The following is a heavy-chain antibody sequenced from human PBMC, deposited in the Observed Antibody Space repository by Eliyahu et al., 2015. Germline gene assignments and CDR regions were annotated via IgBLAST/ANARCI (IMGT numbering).Heavy chain of an antibody. V-gene: IGHV3-30*18. CDR1: XFXFSSYG. D-gene: IGHD4-11*01. J-gene: IGHJ4*02. CDR3: AKMTTGPNAEDY. Sequence: QVQLVESGGGVVQPGRSLRLSCAASXFXFSSYGMHWVRQAPGKGLEWVAVISYDGSNKYYADSVKGRFTISRDNSKNTLYLQMNSLRAEDTAVYYCAKMTTGPNAEDYWGQGTLVTVSS. CDR2: ISYDGSNK.